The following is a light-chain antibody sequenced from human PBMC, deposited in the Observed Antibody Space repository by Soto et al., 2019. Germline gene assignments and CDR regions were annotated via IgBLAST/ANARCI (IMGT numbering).Light chain of an antibody. CDR2: DVS. CDR3: SSYAGSYTWV. Sequence: QSALTQPRSVSGSPGQSVTVSCTGTSSDVGVYNYVSWFQQHPGKAPQLIIYDVSKRPSGVPDRFSGSKSGNTASLTISGLQAEDEADYYCSSYAGSYTWVFGGGTQLTVL. V-gene: IGLV2-11*01. CDR1: SSDVGVYNY. J-gene: IGLJ3*02.